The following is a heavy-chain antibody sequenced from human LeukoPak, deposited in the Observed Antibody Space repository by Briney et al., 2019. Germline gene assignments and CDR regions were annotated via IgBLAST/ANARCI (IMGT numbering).Heavy chain of an antibody. J-gene: IGHJ4*02. V-gene: IGHV4-59*12. D-gene: IGHD2-15*01. Sequence: SETLSLTCTVSGGSISTYYWSWIRQHPGKGLEWIGYIYYSGSTYYNPSLKSRVTISVDTSKNQFSLKLSSVTAADTAVYYCARGRCSGGSCYIFDYWGQGTLVTVSS. CDR1: GGSISTYY. CDR2: IYYSGST. CDR3: ARGRCSGGSCYIFDY.